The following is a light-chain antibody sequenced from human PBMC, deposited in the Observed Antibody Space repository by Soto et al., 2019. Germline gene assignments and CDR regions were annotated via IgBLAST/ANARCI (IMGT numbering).Light chain of an antibody. J-gene: IGKJ1*01. CDR3: QQSYSTPHT. Sequence: IQLTQSPSSLSASVGDRVTITCRASQGISSYLAWYQQKPGKAPKLLIYAASSLQSGVPSRFSGSGSGTDFTLTISSLQPEDFATYYCQQSYSTPHTFGQGTKVDI. V-gene: IGKV1-39*01. CDR2: AAS. CDR1: QGISSY.